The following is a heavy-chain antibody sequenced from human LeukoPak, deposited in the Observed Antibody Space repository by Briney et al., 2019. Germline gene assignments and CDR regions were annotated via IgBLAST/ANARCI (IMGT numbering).Heavy chain of an antibody. CDR3: ARPGASSPGNWFAS. CDR2: IDTANGNT. D-gene: IGHD6-13*01. J-gene: IGHJ5*01. V-gene: IGHV1-3*04. CDR1: GGTFSSYA. Sequence: GSSVKVSCKASGGTFSSYAISWVRQAPGQGLEWMGWIDTANGNTKYLQKFQGRVTITRDTSARIVYMELSSLRFEDTALYYCARPGASSPGNWFASWGQGSLVTVSS.